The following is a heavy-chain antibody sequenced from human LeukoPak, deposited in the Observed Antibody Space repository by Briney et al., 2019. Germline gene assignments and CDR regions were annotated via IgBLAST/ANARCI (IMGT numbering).Heavy chain of an antibody. J-gene: IGHJ4*02. D-gene: IGHD3-3*01. V-gene: IGHV3-9*01. CDR3: AKDLGPIFGVVTTFDY. CDR1: GFTFGDYA. Sequence: GRSLRLSCAASGFTFGDYAMHWVRQAPGKGLEWVSGISWNSGSIGYADSVRGRFTISRDNSKNTLYLQMNSLRAEDTAVYYCAKDLGPIFGVVTTFDYWGQGTLVTVSS. CDR2: ISWNSGSI.